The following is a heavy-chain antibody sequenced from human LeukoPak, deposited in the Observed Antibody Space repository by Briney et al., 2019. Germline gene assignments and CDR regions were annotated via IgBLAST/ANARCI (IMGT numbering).Heavy chain of an antibody. CDR3: ARDTYDFVVWFDP. J-gene: IGHJ5*02. CDR2: INHSGST. CDR1: GGSFSGYY. V-gene: IGHV4-34*01. D-gene: IGHD5-12*01. Sequence: SETLSLTCAVYGGSFSGYYWSWIRQPPGKGLEWIGEINHSGSTNYNPSLKSRVTISVDTSKNQFSLKLSSVTAADTAVYYCARDTYDFVVWFDPWGKGTLVTVSS.